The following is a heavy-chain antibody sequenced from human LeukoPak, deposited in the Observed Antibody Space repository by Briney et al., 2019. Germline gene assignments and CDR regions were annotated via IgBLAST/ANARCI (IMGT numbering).Heavy chain of an antibody. D-gene: IGHD5-18*01. CDR1: GGTFGSYA. V-gene: IGHV1-69*05. CDR3: ARALRGYSYGHNDY. CDR2: IIPIFGTA. J-gene: IGHJ4*02. Sequence: SVKVSCKASGGTFGSYAISWVRQAPGQGLEWMGRIIPIFGTANYAQKFQGRVTITTDESTSTAYMELSSLRSEDTAVYYCARALRGYSYGHNDYWGQGTLVTVSS.